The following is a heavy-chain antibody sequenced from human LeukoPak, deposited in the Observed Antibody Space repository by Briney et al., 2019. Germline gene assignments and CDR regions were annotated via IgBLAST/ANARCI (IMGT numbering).Heavy chain of an antibody. V-gene: IGHV3-7*01. CDR1: GFTFSDYW. Sequence: GGSLRLTCAVSGFTFSDYWVTWVRQTPGKGLEFVANINRDGSVKNYVDSVKGRFTISRDNAKNSLYLQMTSLRVDDTAIYYCARDPGFSSFDYWGQGTLVTVSS. CDR2: INRDGSVK. D-gene: IGHD3-3*02. CDR3: ARDPGFSSFDY. J-gene: IGHJ4*02.